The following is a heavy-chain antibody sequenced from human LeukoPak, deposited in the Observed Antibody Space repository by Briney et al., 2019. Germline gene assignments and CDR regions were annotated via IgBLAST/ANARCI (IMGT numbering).Heavy chain of an antibody. V-gene: IGHV4-59*01. Sequence: SETLSLTCTVSGGSISSYYWSWIRQPPGKGLEWIGYIYYSGSTNYDPSLKSRVTISVDTSKNQFSLKLSSVTAADTAVYYCARGERGYSGYDPTHYFDYWGQGTLVTVSS. CDR2: IYYSGST. J-gene: IGHJ4*02. D-gene: IGHD5-12*01. CDR1: GGSISSYY. CDR3: ARGERGYSGYDPTHYFDY.